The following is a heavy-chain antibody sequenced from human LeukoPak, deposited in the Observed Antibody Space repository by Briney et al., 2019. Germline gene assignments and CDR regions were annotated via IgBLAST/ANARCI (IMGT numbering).Heavy chain of an antibody. CDR2: IKQDGSEK. CDR3: ARARAAAAISRFDP. J-gene: IGHJ5*02. CDR1: GFTFSSYW. Sequence: GGSLRLSCAASGFTFSSYWMSWVRQAPGKGLEWVANIKQDGSEKYYVDSVKGRFTISRDNAKNSLYLQMNSLRAEDTAVYYCARARAAAAISRFDPWGQGTLVTVSS. D-gene: IGHD2-2*01. V-gene: IGHV3-7*04.